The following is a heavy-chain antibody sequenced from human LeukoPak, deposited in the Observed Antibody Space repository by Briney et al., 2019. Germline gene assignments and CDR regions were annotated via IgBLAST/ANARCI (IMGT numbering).Heavy chain of an antibody. CDR2: ISGNGVGT. CDR1: GFIFSSYA. J-gene: IGHJ4*02. Sequence: PGGSLGLSCAASGFIFSSYAMSWVRQAPGKGLEWVASISGNGVGTYYADSVKGRFNISRDNSKNTLYLQMNSLRTEDTAVYHCAKDANYFDSGSYLIPFDFWGQGTLVTVSS. D-gene: IGHD3-22*01. CDR3: AKDANYFDSGSYLIPFDF. V-gene: IGHV3-23*01.